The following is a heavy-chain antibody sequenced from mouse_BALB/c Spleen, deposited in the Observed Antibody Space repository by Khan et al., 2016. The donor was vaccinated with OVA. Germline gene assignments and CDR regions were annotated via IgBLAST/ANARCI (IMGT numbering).Heavy chain of an antibody. V-gene: IGHV3-2*02. CDR2: ISYSGST. J-gene: IGHJ4*01. Sequence: EVQLVESGPGLVKPSQSLSLTCTVTGYSITSNYAWNLIRQFPGNQLEWMGYISYSGSTSYNPSLKSRISITRDTSKNQFFLQLNSVTTEDTATYYGARKSDSGYAVDYWGQGTSVTVSS. D-gene: IGHD2-13*01. CDR3: ARKSDSGYAVDY. CDR1: GYSITSNYA.